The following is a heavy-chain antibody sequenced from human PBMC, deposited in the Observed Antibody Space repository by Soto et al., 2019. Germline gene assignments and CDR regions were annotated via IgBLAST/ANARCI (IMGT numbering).Heavy chain of an antibody. Sequence: EVQLVESGGGLVQPGGSLRLSCAASGFTVSDNYMNWVRQAPGKGLEWVAVIYRGTTYYADSVKGRFTISRDNSKNTLYLQMSSRRHEDTAVYYCAIAVDRRDSGSTGYSFDYWGQGTLV. V-gene: IGHV3-66*01. CDR2: IYRGTT. CDR3: AIAVDRRDSGSTGYSFDY. D-gene: IGHD3-22*01. J-gene: IGHJ4*02. CDR1: GFTVSDNY.